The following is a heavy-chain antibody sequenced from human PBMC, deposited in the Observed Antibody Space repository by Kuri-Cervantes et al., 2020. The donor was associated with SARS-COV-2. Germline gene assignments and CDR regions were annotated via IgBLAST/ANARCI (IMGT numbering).Heavy chain of an antibody. CDR2: ISYDGSNK. CDR3: AEDGAGAHDF. Sequence: GESLKISCAASGFTFSSYAMHWVRQAPGKGLEWVAVISYDGSNKYYADSVKGRFTISRDNSKNTLYLQMNSLRAEDTAVYYCAEDGAGAHDFWGQGTLVTVSS. CDR1: GFTFSSYA. J-gene: IGHJ4*02. V-gene: IGHV3-30-3*01. D-gene: IGHD4/OR15-4a*01.